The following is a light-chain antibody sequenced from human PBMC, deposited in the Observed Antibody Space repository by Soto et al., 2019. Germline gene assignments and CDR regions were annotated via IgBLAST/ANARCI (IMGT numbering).Light chain of an antibody. V-gene: IGLV2-14*03. Sequence: QSVLTQPASVSGSPGQSITISCTGTSSDFGGYDFVSWYQHYSGKAPKLIIYDVSNRPSGVSDRFSGSKSGNTASLTISGHQAEDEADYYCSSYTSSRTRVFGSGTKVTVL. CDR2: DVS. CDR1: SSDFGGYDF. CDR3: SSYTSSRTRV. J-gene: IGLJ1*01.